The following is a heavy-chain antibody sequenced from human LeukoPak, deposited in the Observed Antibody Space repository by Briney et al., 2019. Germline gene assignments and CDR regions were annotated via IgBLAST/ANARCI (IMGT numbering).Heavy chain of an antibody. J-gene: IGHJ5*02. D-gene: IGHD3-3*01. CDR2: ISGSGGST. V-gene: IGHV3-23*01. CDR1: RITFSSYA. Sequence: GGSLRLSCAASRITFSSYAMSWVRQAPGKGLEWVSGISGSGGSTYYADSVKRRLTISRDNSKRTLYLQMNSLRAADTAVYYCAKGPHHDFWSGYYHTSWGQGTLVTVSS. CDR3: AKGPHHDFWSGYYHTS.